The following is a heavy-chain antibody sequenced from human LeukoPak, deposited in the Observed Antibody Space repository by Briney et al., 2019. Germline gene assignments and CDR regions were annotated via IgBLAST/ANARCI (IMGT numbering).Heavy chain of an antibody. CDR3: ATSQSTSGQYGNAFDI. V-gene: IGHV3-7*01. CDR2: IKQDGREK. J-gene: IGHJ3*02. D-gene: IGHD2-15*01. CDR1: GFTSSSYW. Sequence: GGSLRLSCAASGFTSSSYWMSWVRQAPGKGLEGVANIKQDGREKSYVDSVKGRFTISRVNAKNSLYLQMNSLRAEDTAVYYCATSQSTSGQYGNAFDIWGQGTMVTVSS.